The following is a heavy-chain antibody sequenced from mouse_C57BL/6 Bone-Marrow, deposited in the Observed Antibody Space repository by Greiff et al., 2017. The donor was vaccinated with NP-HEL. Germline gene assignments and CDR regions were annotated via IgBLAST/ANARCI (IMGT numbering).Heavy chain of an antibody. CDR3: ARHNYGSTYWYFDV. V-gene: IGHV5-2*01. CDR1: EYEFPSHD. J-gene: IGHJ1*03. CDR2: INSDGGST. Sequence: DVHLVESGGGLVQPGESLKLSCESNEYEFPSHDMSWVRKTPETRLELVAAINSDGGSTYYPDTMERRFIISRDNTKKTLYLHMSSLRSEDTALYYCARHNYGSTYWYFDVWGTGTTVTVSS. D-gene: IGHD1-1*01.